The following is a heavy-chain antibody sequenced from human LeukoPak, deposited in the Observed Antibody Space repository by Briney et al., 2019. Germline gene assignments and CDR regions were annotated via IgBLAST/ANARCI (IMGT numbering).Heavy chain of an antibody. CDR1: GYSISSGYY. CDR2: IYHSGST. Sequence: SETLSLTCAVSGYSISSGYYWGWIRQPPGKGLEWIGSIYHSGSTYYNPSLKSRVTISVDTSKNQFSLKLSSVTAADTAVYYCAREVAALYYYYYYMDVWGKGTTVTVSS. J-gene: IGHJ6*03. D-gene: IGHD2-15*01. V-gene: IGHV4-38-2*02. CDR3: AREVAALYYYYYYMDV.